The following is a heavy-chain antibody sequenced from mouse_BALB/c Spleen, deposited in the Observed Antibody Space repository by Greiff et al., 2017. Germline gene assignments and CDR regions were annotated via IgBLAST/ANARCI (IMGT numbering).Heavy chain of an antibody. CDR3: ARSITTVVGYFDY. J-gene: IGHJ2*01. CDR2: ISSGSSTI. Sequence: EVKLEESGGGLVQPGGSRKLSCAASGFTFSSFGMHWVRQAPEKGLEWVAYISSGSSTIYYADTVKGRFTISRDNPKNTLFLQMTSLRSEDTAMYYCARSITTVVGYFDYWGQGTTLTVSS. D-gene: IGHD1-1*01. CDR1: GFTFSSFG. V-gene: IGHV5-17*02.